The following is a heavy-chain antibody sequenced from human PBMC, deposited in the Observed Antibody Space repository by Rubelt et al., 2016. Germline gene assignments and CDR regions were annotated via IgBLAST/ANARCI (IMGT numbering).Heavy chain of an antibody. V-gene: IGHV1-3*01. J-gene: IGHJ4*02. CDR2: INGGNGDT. CDR3: AKGYFDY. CDR1: GYTFTTYA. Sequence: QVQLVQSGAEVKKPGASVKVSCKASGYTFTTYAMHWVRQAPGQRLEWMGWINGGNGDTKYSQKFQGRVTITRDTSASTAYLEMNSLRSEDTAVYYCAKGYFDYWGQGTLVTVSS.